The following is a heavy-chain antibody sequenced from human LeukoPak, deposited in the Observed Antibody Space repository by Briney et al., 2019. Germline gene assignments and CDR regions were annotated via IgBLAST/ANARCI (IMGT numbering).Heavy chain of an antibody. Sequence: SETLSLTCAVYGGSFSGYYWSWIRQPPGKGLEWIGEINHSGSTNYNPSLKSRVTISVDTSKNQFSLKLSSVTAADTAVYYCARGEYYYGLGFWFDPWGQGNLVTVSS. CDR3: ARGEYYYGLGFWFDP. CDR2: INHSGST. J-gene: IGHJ5*02. CDR1: GGSFSGYY. V-gene: IGHV4-34*01. D-gene: IGHD3-10*01.